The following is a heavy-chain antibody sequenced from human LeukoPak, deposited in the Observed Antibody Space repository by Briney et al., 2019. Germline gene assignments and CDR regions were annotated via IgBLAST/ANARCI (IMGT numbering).Heavy chain of an antibody. CDR1: GFTFSGYA. Sequence: PGGSLRPSCAASGFTFSGYALHWVRQAPGKGLEWVAVTSSDGTNRYYADSVKGRFTISRDNSKNTVYLQMNSLRAEDTAVYYCARVSIFGVVIPPDYWGQGTLVTVSS. D-gene: IGHD3-3*02. V-gene: IGHV3-30*01. CDR2: TSSDGTNR. J-gene: IGHJ4*02. CDR3: ARVSIFGVVIPPDY.